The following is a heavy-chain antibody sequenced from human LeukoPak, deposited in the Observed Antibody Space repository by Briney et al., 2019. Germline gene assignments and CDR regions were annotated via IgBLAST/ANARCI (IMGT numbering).Heavy chain of an antibody. CDR2: IRGESDYI. D-gene: IGHD3-3*01. Sequence: GGSLRLSCAASEFVFSTYYMHWVRQAPGKGLEWVSSIRGESDYIYYRDSVKGRFTISRDNAKNSLYLQMNRLRVEDTAAYFCVRAHYDFFLDYWGQGTLVTVSS. CDR3: VRAHYDFFLDY. J-gene: IGHJ4*02. V-gene: IGHV3-21*06. CDR1: EFVFSTYY.